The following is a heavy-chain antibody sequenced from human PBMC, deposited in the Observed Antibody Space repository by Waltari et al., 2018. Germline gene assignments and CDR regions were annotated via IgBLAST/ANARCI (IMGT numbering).Heavy chain of an antibody. Sequence: QVQLQQWGAGLLKPSETLSLTCAVYGGCFSGYYWSWIRQPPGKGLEWIGEINHSGSTNYNPSLKSRVTISVDTSKNQFSLKLSSVTAADTAVYYCAGGHSLDYWGQGTLVTVSS. D-gene: IGHD2-15*01. V-gene: IGHV4-34*01. CDR2: INHSGST. CDR1: GGCFSGYY. J-gene: IGHJ4*02. CDR3: AGGHSLDY.